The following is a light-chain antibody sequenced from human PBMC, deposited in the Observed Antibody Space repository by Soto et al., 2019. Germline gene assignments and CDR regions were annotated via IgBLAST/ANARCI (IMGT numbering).Light chain of an antibody. CDR3: QQSYSKPHT. CDR2: GAS. V-gene: IGKV1-39*01. Sequence: DIQMTQSPSSLAASVGDRVTISCRASQIISTYLHWYQQKPGQVPTLLIYGASTLQSGVPSRFSASGSGTDFTLSISSLQREDFATYYCQQSYSKPHTFGQGTKLEIK. CDR1: QIISTY. J-gene: IGKJ2*01.